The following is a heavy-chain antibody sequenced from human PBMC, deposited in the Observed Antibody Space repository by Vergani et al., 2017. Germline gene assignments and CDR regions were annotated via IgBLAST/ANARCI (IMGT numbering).Heavy chain of an antibody. D-gene: IGHD4-23*01. V-gene: IGHV3-23*01. Sequence: EVQLLESGGGLVQPGGSLRLSCAASGFTFSSYAMSWVRQAPGKGLEWVSAISGGGGSTYYADSLKGRFTISRDNSKNTLYLQMNSLRAEDTAVYYCASPAYGGNSIADNWYFDLWGRGTLVTVSS. J-gene: IGHJ2*01. CDR2: ISGGGGST. CDR1: GFTFSSYA. CDR3: ASPAYGGNSIADNWYFDL.